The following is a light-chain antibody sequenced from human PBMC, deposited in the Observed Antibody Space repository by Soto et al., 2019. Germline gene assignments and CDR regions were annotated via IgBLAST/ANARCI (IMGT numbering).Light chain of an antibody. CDR3: QQCSNWPGT. V-gene: IGKV3-11*01. CDR2: GAS. J-gene: IGKJ1*01. Sequence: EIVLTQSPATLSLSPGERATLSCRATQSVRSSLAWYLQQPGQAPRLLIYGASKRATGIPARFSGSGSGTDFTLTISSLEHKDFAVYYCQQCSNWPGTFGQGTKVDIK. CDR1: QSVRSS.